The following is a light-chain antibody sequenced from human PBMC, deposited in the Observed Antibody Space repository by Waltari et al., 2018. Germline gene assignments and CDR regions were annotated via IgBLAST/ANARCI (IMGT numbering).Light chain of an antibody. J-gene: IGKJ2*01. Sequence: DIQMTQSPSPLSASVGHRVTITCRASQSIRKFLNWYHQMPGKAPKLLIYTTSSLKGGVPSRFSGSGSGTESTLTISSLQPEDFGTYFCQQGDSMPYTFGQGTKVEMK. CDR2: TTS. CDR1: QSIRKF. CDR3: QQGDSMPYT. V-gene: IGKV1-39*01.